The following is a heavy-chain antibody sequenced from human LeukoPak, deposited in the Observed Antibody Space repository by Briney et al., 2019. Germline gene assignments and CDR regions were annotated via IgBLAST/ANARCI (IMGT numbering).Heavy chain of an antibody. Sequence: SETLSLTCTVSGGSISSYYWSWIRQPAGKGLEWIGRIYTSGSTNYNPSLKSRVTMSVDTSKNQFSLKLSSVTAADTAVYYCARSSPGGVRGVIGFDYWGQGTLVTVSS. J-gene: IGHJ4*02. CDR3: ARSSPGGVRGVIGFDY. CDR1: GGSISSYY. CDR2: IYTSGST. V-gene: IGHV4-4*07. D-gene: IGHD3-10*01.